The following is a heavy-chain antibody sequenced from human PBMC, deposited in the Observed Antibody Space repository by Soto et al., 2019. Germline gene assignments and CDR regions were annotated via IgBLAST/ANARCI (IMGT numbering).Heavy chain of an antibody. CDR3: ATENDLLTYFGMDV. D-gene: IGHD3-9*01. CDR1: GYTLTELS. CDR2: FDPEDGET. V-gene: IGHV1-24*01. J-gene: IGHJ6*02. Sequence: GASVKVSCKVSGYTLTELSMHWVRQAPGKGLEWMGGFDPEDGETIYAQKFQGRVTRTEDTSTDTAYMELSSLRPEDTAVYYCATENDLLTYFGMDVWGQGTTVTVSS.